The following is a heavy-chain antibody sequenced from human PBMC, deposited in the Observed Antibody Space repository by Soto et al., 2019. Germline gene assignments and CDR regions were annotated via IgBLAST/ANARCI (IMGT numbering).Heavy chain of an antibody. CDR3: ARDSGHWDDDEYYYYYMDV. V-gene: IGHV1-69*04. J-gene: IGHJ6*03. D-gene: IGHD5-12*01. CDR1: GGTFSSYT. Sequence: SVKVSCKASGGTFSSYTISWVRQAPGQGLEWMGRIIPILGIANYAQKFQGRVTITADKSTSTAYMELSSLRSEDTAVYYCARDSGHWDDDEYYYYYMDVWGKGTTVTVSS. CDR2: IIPILGIA.